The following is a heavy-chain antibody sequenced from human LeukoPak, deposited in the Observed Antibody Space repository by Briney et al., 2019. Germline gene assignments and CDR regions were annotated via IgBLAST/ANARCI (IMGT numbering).Heavy chain of an antibody. Sequence: GGSLRLSCAASGFTFSSYSMNWVRQAPGKGPEWVSSISSSSSYIYYADSVKGRFTISRDNAKNSLYLQMNSLRAEDTAVYYCARDLSGAARTPNFDYWGQGTLVTVSS. CDR3: ARDLSGAARTPNFDY. CDR2: ISSSSSYI. D-gene: IGHD6-6*01. CDR1: GFTFSSYS. J-gene: IGHJ4*02. V-gene: IGHV3-21*01.